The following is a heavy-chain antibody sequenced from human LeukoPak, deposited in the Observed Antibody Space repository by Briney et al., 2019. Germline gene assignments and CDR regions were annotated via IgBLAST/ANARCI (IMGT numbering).Heavy chain of an antibody. J-gene: IGHJ6*02. CDR1: GFTFSSYA. CDR2: ITGSGGNT. V-gene: IGHV3-23*01. D-gene: IGHD6-13*01. Sequence: GGSLRLSCAASGFTFSSYAMNWVRQAPGKGLEWVSVITGSGGNTYYADSVKGRFTISKDNSKNTVYLQMSSLRVDDTAVYYCAKAASSSWPSYYYGMDVWGQGTTVTVSS. CDR3: AKAASSSWPSYYYGMDV.